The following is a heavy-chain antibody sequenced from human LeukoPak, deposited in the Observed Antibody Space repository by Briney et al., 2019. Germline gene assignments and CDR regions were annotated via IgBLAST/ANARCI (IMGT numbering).Heavy chain of an antibody. V-gene: IGHV1-3*01. D-gene: IGHD3-10*01. CDR3: ARGRMVRGVIITYNWFDP. Sequence: ASVKVSCKASGYTFTSYAMHWVRQAHGQRLGWMGGINAGNGNTKYSQKFQGRVTITRDTSTSTAYMELSSLRSEDTAVYYCARGRMVRGVIITYNWFDPWGQGTLVTVSS. CDR1: GYTFTSYA. J-gene: IGHJ5*02. CDR2: INAGNGNT.